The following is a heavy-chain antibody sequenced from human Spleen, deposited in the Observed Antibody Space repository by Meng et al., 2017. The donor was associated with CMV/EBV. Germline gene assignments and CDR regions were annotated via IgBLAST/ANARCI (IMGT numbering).Heavy chain of an antibody. Sequence: VRRGRSGAEEKKPGASVKVSCKASGYTFTSYGISWVRQAPGQGLEWMGWISAYNGNTNYAQKLQGRVTMTTDTSTSTAYMELRSLRSDDTAVYYCAREASGSYGSWFDPWGQGTLVTVSS. J-gene: IGHJ5*02. D-gene: IGHD1-26*01. CDR2: ISAYNGNT. CDR3: AREASGSYGSWFDP. CDR1: GYTFTSYG. V-gene: IGHV1-18*01.